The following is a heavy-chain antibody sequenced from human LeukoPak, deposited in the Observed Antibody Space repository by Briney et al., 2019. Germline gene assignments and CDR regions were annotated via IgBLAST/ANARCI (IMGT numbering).Heavy chain of an antibody. CDR2: ISGSGGST. Sequence: PGGTLRLSCAASGFTFSSYGMSWVRQAPGKGLEWVSAISGSGGSTYYADSVKGRFTISRDNSKNTLYLQMNSLRAEDTAVYYCAKVRKSIAVVDAFDIWGQGTMVTVSS. D-gene: IGHD6-19*01. V-gene: IGHV3-23*01. J-gene: IGHJ3*02. CDR3: AKVRKSIAVVDAFDI. CDR1: GFTFSSYG.